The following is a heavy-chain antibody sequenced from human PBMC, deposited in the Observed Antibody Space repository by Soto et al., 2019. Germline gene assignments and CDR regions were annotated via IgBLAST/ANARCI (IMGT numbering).Heavy chain of an antibody. CDR3: ARSIAVAGNMGGAFDI. D-gene: IGHD6-19*01. CDR1: GYSFTSYW. J-gene: IGHJ3*02. Sequence: GESLKISGKCSGYSFTSYWIGWVLQMPVKGLEWMGIIYPGDSDTRYSPSFQGQVTISADKSISTAYLQWSSLKASDTAMYYCARSIAVAGNMGGAFDIWGQGTMVT. CDR2: IYPGDSDT. V-gene: IGHV5-51*01.